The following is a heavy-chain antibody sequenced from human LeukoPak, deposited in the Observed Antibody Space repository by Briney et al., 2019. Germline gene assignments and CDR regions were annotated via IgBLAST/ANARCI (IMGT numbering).Heavy chain of an antibody. D-gene: IGHD2-8*01. CDR2: VSLSGLT. CDR1: GGSINSYY. V-gene: IGHV4-59*12. J-gene: IGHJ4*02. Sequence: PSETLSLTCTASGGSINSYYWSWIRQPPGQGLEWIAEVSLSGLTNYYPSLSSRVIMALDTSKNHLYLHLTSVTAADTAVYYWSRENGAFSPFGYWGQGYLVTVLS. CDR3: SRENGAFSPFGY.